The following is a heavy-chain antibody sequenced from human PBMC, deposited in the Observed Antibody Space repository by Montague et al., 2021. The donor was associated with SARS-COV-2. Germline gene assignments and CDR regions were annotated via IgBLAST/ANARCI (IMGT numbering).Heavy chain of an antibody. Sequence: ETLSLTCTVSGGSISSSSYYWGWIRQPPGKGLEWIGNIYYSGSTYYNPSLKSRVTISVDTSKNQFSLKLSSVTAADTAVYYCARVGRQQLVRLSGMDVWGQGTTVTVSS. CDR2: IYYSGST. CDR3: ARVGRQQLVRLSGMDV. D-gene: IGHD6-13*01. CDR1: GGSISSSSYY. J-gene: IGHJ6*02. V-gene: IGHV4-39*07.